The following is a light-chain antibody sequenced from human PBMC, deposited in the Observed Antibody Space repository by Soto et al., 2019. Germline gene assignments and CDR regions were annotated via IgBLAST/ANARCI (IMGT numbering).Light chain of an antibody. J-gene: IGLJ1*01. V-gene: IGLV2-14*01. CDR1: SSDVGGYNY. Sequence: QSALTQPASVSGSPGQSITISCTGTSSDVGGYNYVSWYQQHPGKAPKLMIYDVSNRPSGVSNRFSGSKSGNTASLTISGLLAEDEADYYCRSYTSSSTLLYVFGTGTKLTVL. CDR3: RSYTSSSTLLYV. CDR2: DVS.